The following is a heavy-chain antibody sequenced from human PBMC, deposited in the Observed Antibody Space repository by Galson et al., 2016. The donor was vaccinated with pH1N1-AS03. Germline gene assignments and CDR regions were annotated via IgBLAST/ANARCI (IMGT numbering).Heavy chain of an antibody. Sequence: SLRLSCAASGFTFGDYYMSWIRQAPGKGLEWISCITSSGGSGSTIYYADSVMGRFPISRDNAKNSPYLPMNSLRADDTAVYFCARGWYDIWTGYLVDPFDYWGQGALVTVSS. CDR2: ITSSGGSGSTI. D-gene: IGHD3-9*01. CDR1: GFTFGDYY. CDR3: ARGWYDIWTGYLVDPFDY. V-gene: IGHV3-11*01. J-gene: IGHJ4*02.